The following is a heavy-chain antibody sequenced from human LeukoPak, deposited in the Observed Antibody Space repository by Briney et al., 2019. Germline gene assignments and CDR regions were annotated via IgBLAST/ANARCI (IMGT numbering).Heavy chain of an antibody. CDR3: GISRWSGYVDN. CDR2: ISGSGGST. J-gene: IGHJ1*01. Sequence: PGGSLRLSCAASGFTFSSYAMSWVRQAPGKGLEWVSAISGSGGSTYYADSVKGRFTISRDNSKNTLYLQMDSLRAEDTAVYFCGISRWSGYVDNWGQGTLVTVAS. V-gene: IGHV3-23*01. D-gene: IGHD5-12*01. CDR1: GFTFSSYA.